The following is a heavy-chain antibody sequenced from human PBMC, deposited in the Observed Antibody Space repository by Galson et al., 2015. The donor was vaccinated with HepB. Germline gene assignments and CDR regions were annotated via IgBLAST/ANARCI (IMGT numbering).Heavy chain of an antibody. D-gene: IGHD5-18*01. CDR3: ASDRDKTGYSYGSN. J-gene: IGHJ4*02. Sequence: SLRLSCAASGFTFTSYGMHWVRQAPGEGLEWVAVISYDGGNKYYADSVKGRFTISRDNSKNTLYLQMNSLRAEDTAAYYCASDRDKTGYSYGSNWGQGTLVTVSS. CDR2: ISYDGGNK. V-gene: IGHV3-30*03. CDR1: GFTFTSYG.